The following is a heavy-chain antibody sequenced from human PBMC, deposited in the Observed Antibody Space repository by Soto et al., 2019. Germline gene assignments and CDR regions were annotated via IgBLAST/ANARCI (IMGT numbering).Heavy chain of an antibody. CDR2: ISYSAKT. CDR1: GSSITSGFY. J-gene: IGHJ4*02. Sequence: LSLTCGVSGSSITSGFYWGWVRQSPGKGLEWIGTISYSAKTFYNPSLASRCSMAVDSSKDQFSLRLTSVTAADTALYYCTRGAGAPWVRFDSWGRGILVTVSS. CDR3: TRGAGAPWVRFDS. D-gene: IGHD3-16*01. V-gene: IGHV4-38-2*01.